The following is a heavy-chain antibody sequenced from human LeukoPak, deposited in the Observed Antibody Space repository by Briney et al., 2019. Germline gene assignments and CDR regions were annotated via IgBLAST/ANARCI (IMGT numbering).Heavy chain of an antibody. V-gene: IGHV1-46*01. CDR3: ARAAYCGGDCPRYFQH. J-gene: IGHJ1*01. Sequence: ASVKVSCKASVYTFTSYYMHWVRQAPGQGLEWMGIINPSGGSTSYAQKFQGRVTMTRDTSTSTVYMELSSLRSEDTAVYYCARAAYCGGDCPRYFQHWGQGTLVTVSS. CDR2: INPSGGST. CDR1: VYTFTSYY. D-gene: IGHD2-21*02.